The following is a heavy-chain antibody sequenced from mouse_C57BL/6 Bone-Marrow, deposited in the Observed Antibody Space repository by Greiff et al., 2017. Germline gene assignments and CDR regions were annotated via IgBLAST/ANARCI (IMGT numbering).Heavy chain of an antibody. J-gene: IGHJ3*01. CDR2: IDPENGDT. CDR3: TTLKLAWFAY. V-gene: IGHV14-4*01. CDR1: GFNIKDDY. Sequence: VQLQQSGAELVRPGASVKLSCTASGFNIKDDYMHWVKQRPEQGLEWIGRIDPENGDTEYASKFQGKATITADTSSNTAYLQLSSLTSEDTAVYYCTTLKLAWFAYWGQGTLVTVSA.